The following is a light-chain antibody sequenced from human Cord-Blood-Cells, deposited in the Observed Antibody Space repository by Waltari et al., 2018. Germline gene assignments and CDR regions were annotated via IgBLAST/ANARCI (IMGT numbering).Light chain of an antibody. J-gene: IGKJ4*01. Sequence: DIQMNQSPSSLSASVGDRVTLTCRASQSISSYLNWYQQKPGKAPKLLIYAASSLQSGVPSRFSGSGSGTDFTLTISSLQPEDFATYYCQQSYSTPLTFGGGTKVEIK. V-gene: IGKV1-39*01. CDR1: QSISSY. CDR3: QQSYSTPLT. CDR2: AAS.